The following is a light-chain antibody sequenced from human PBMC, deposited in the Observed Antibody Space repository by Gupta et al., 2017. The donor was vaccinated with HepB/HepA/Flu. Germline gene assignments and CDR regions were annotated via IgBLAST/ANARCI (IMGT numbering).Light chain of an antibody. J-gene: IGLJ2*01. CDR3: SSYGGSYTYVV. CDR1: SSDVGGDNF. CDR2: EVT. V-gene: IGLV2-11*01. Sequence: QSALTQPRSVSGSPGQSVTISCTGTSSDVGGDNFVSWYQQHPGKAPKLMMYEVTKRPSGVSNRFSGSKSGNTASLTISGLQTEEEAEYYCSSYGGSYTYVVFGGGTKLTVL.